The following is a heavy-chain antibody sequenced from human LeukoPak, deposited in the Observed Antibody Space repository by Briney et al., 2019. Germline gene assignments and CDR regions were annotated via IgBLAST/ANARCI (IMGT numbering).Heavy chain of an antibody. CDR1: GGSISSYY. Sequence: SETLSLTCTVSGGSISSYYWSWIRQPPGKGLEWIGYIYYSGSTNYNPSLKSRVTISVDTSKNQFSLKLSSVTAADTAVYYCARRVVGAARRPFDYWGQGTLVTVSS. J-gene: IGHJ4*02. CDR2: IYYSGST. V-gene: IGHV4-59*01. CDR3: ARRVVGAARRPFDY. D-gene: IGHD6-6*01.